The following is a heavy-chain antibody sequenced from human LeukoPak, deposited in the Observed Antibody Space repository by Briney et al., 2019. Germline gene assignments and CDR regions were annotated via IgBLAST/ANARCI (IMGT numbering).Heavy chain of an antibody. CDR2: IYPGDSDT. J-gene: IGHJ4*02. V-gene: IGHV5-51*01. CDR1: GYSFTSYW. CDR3: ARGRGYSYGRLYYFDY. Sequence: GESLKISCKGSGYSFTSYWIGWVRQMPGKGLEWMGIIYPGDSDTRYSPSLQGQVTISADKSISTAYLQWSSLKASDTAMYYCARGRGYSYGRLYYFDYWGQGTLVTVSS. D-gene: IGHD5-18*01.